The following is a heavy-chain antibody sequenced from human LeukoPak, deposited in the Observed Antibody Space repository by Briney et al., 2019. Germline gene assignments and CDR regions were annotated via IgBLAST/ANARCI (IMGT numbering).Heavy chain of an antibody. J-gene: IGHJ4*02. V-gene: IGHV3-23*01. CDR3: ARGSYNPFDY. D-gene: IGHD3-16*01. CDR1: GFTFSTYA. CDR2: ISGSGDST. Sequence: GGSLRLSCAASGFTFSTYAMSWVRQAPGKGLEWVSGISGSGDSTNYTDSVKGRFTISRDNSKNTQYLQMNSLRAEDTAVYYCARGSYNPFDYWGQGTLVTVSS.